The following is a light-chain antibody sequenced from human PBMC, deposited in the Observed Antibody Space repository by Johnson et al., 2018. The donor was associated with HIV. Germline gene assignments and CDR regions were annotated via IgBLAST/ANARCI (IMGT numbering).Light chain of an antibody. CDR2: NND. V-gene: IGLV1-51*01. CDR3: GTWDSSLSAYV. J-gene: IGLJ1*01. CDR1: SSNIGNNY. Sequence: QSVLTQPPSVSAAPGQKVTISCSGSSSNIGNNYVSWYQQFPGTAPKLLISNNDKRPSGIPDRFSGSRSGTSATLGITGLQTGDEVDYYCGTWDSSLSAYVFGTGTKVTV.